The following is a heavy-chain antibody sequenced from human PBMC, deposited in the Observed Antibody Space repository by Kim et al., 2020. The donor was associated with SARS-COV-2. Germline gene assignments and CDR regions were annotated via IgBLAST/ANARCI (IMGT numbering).Heavy chain of an antibody. CDR3: AKERGNMVRGVYYYGMDV. Sequence: GGSLRLSCAASGFTFSSYAMSWVRQAPGKGLEWVSAISGSGGSTYYADSVKGRFTISRDNSKNTLYLQMNSLRAEDTAVYYCAKERGNMVRGVYYYGMDVWVQGTTVTVSS. CDR1: GFTFSSYA. D-gene: IGHD3-10*01. J-gene: IGHJ6*02. CDR2: ISGSGGST. V-gene: IGHV3-23*01.